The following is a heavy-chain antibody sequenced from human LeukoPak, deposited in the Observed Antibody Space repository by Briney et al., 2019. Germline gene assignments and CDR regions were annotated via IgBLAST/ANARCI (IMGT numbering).Heavy chain of an antibody. CDR2: IHTGGTT. CDR1: GIDISYHY. V-gene: IGHV3-53*01. J-gene: IGHJ4*02. D-gene: IGHD3-10*01. Sequence: GGSLRLFCVASGIDISYHYVGWVRQAPGKGLEWVSVIHTGGTTHYADSVKGRFTISKDNSNNTVYLQMNSVRVEDTAVYYCARVWFGYFFQWGQGALVTVSS. CDR3: ARVWFGYFFQ.